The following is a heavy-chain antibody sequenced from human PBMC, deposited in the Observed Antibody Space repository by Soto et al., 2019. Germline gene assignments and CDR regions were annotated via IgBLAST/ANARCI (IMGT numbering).Heavy chain of an antibody. D-gene: IGHD4-17*01. CDR1: GGTFSSYT. CDR2: IIPILSIA. Sequence: QVQLVQSGAEVKKPGSSVKVSCKASGGTFSSYTINWVRQAPGQGLEWVGRIIPILSIAKNAQKFQGRVTXXADKSTSTAYMELSSLRSEDTAVYYCAAEYGANSAWGQGTLVTVSS. J-gene: IGHJ4*02. V-gene: IGHV1-69*02. CDR3: AAEYGANSA.